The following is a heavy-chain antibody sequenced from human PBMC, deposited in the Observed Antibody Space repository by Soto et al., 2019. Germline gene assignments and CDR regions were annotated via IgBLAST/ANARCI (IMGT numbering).Heavy chain of an antibody. D-gene: IGHD3-22*01. CDR2: ISGSGGST. Sequence: TGGSLRLSCAASGFTFGGYAMHWVRQAPGKGLEWVSGISGSGGSTDYADSVKGRFTISRDNSKNTLYLQMNSLRAEDTAVYYCARLADYYDSSGYYYYYYGMDVWGQGTTVTVSS. J-gene: IGHJ6*02. CDR3: ARLADYYDSSGYYYYYYGMDV. CDR1: GFTFGGYA. V-gene: IGHV3-23*01.